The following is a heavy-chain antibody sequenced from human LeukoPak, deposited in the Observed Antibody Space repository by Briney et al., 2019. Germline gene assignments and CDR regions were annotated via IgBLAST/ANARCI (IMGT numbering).Heavy chain of an antibody. Sequence: PSETLSLTCAVSGASMRDHYWTWIRQPPGKGLEWIGSMYYMLNANSYNPSLKSRVSISVDTPDNQFSLKLKSVTAADTAVYYCATSFRSGWGFDSWGQGILVGVSS. D-gene: IGHD6-19*01. V-gene: IGHV4-59*11. J-gene: IGHJ4*02. CDR1: GASMRDHY. CDR3: ATSFRSGWGFDS. CDR2: MYYMLNA.